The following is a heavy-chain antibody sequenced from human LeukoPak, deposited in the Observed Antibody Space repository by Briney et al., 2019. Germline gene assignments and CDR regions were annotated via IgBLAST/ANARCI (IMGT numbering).Heavy chain of an antibody. CDR3: AKCRYTGYDGPFED. CDR2: IYYSGSA. Sequence: SETLSLTCIVSGHSFRGGFYWGWIRQPPGKGLEWIGSIYYSGSAYYSPSLRSRVTISVDISKNNFSLNLSSVTAADTAVYYCAKCRYTGYDGPFEDWGQGTLVTVSS. CDR1: GHSFRGGFY. V-gene: IGHV4-38-2*02. D-gene: IGHD5-12*01. J-gene: IGHJ4*02.